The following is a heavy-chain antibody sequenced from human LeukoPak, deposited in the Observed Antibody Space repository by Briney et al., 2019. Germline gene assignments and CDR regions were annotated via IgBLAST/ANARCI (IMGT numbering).Heavy chain of an antibody. Sequence: PGGSLRLSCAASGFTFSNYGMSWVRQPPGKGLEWVSSISNGGSNTYYADSVKGRFTISRDNSKNTLYLQMNSLRAEDTAVYYCAKGRPKCLDYWGQGTLVTVSS. V-gene: IGHV3-23*01. D-gene: IGHD2-2*01. CDR2: ISNGGSNT. CDR1: GFTFSNYG. CDR3: AKGRPKCLDY. J-gene: IGHJ4*02.